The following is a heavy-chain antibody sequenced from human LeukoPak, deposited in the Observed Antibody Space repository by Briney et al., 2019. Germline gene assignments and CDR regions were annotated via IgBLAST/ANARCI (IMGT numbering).Heavy chain of an antibody. D-gene: IGHD3-22*01. V-gene: IGHV3-73*01. CDR3: AKDHEDYDSSGYGLFDY. CDR1: GFTFSDSA. Sequence: GGSLRLSCAASGFTFSDSAMHWVRQASGKGLEWVGRIRIKANSYATAYAASVKGRFTISRDDSKNTAYLQMNSLRAEDTAVYYCAKDHEDYDSSGYGLFDYWGQGTLVTVSS. CDR2: IRIKANSYAT. J-gene: IGHJ4*02.